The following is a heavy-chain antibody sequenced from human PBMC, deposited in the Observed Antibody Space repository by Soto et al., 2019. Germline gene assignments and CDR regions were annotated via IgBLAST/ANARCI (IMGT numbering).Heavy chain of an antibody. V-gene: IGHV3-21*01. D-gene: IGHD2-15*01. CDR2: ISSSSSYI. CDR1: GFTFSSYS. CDR3: ARDSWSMCSGGSWDHSLTYVPKNWFDP. Sequence: GGSLRLSCAASGFTFSSYSMNWVRQAPGKGLEWVSSISSSSSYIYYADSVKGRFTISRGNAKNSLYLQMNSLIAEDTAVYYCARDSWSMCSGGSWDHSLTYVPKNWFDPWGQGTLVTVSS. J-gene: IGHJ5*02.